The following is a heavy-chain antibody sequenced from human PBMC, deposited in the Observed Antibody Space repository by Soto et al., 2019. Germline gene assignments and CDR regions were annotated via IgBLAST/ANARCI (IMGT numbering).Heavy chain of an antibody. CDR3: ARPITAPLYDILTCDAFDI. CDR2: ISSSSSYI. Sequence: GGSLRLSCAASGFTFSSYSMNWVRQAPGKGLEWVSSISSSSSYIYYADSVKGRFTISRDNAKNSLYLQMNSLRAEDTAVYYCARPITAPLYDILTCDAFDIWGQGTMVTVSS. J-gene: IGHJ3*02. V-gene: IGHV3-21*01. D-gene: IGHD3-9*01. CDR1: GFTFSSYS.